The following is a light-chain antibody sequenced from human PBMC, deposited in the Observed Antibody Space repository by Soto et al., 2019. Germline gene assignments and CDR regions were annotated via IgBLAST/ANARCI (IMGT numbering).Light chain of an antibody. CDR3: QQSYSTPYT. Sequence: DIQMTQSPSSLSASAGDRVTITCRASQSISSYLNWYQQKPGKAPKLLIYAASSLQSGVPSRCSGSGSGTDFTLTISSLQPEDFATYYCQQSYSTPYTFGQGTKLEIK. V-gene: IGKV1-39*01. J-gene: IGKJ2*01. CDR2: AAS. CDR1: QSISSY.